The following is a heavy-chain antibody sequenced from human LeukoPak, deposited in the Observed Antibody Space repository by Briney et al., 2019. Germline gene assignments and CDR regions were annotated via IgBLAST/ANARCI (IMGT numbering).Heavy chain of an antibody. CDR3: ARGDSQQLGTYYYYGMDV. V-gene: IGHV4-34*01. CDR2: INHSGST. D-gene: IGHD6-13*01. J-gene: IGHJ6*02. CDR1: GGSFSGYY. Sequence: PSETLSLSCAVYGGSFSGYYWSWIRQPPGKGLEWIGEINHSGSTNYNPSLKSRVTISVDTSKNQFSLKLSSVTAADTAVYYCARGDSQQLGTYYYYGMDVWGQGTTVTVSS.